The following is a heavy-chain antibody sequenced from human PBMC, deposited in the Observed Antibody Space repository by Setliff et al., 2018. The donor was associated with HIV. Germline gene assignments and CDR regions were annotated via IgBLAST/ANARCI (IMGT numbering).Heavy chain of an antibody. CDR1: GFTFSNAW. D-gene: IGHD1-26*01. J-gene: IGHJ4*02. V-gene: IGHV3-7*05. CDR3: ATDCAVVGGTGSLDS. CDR2: IKQDGSEK. Sequence: PGGSLRLSCAASGFTFSNAWMSWVRQAPGKGLEWVANIKQDGSEKNYMDSVKGRFTISRDNAKNSLYLQMNSLRVEDTAVYYCATDCAVVGGTGSLDSWGQGTLVTVSS.